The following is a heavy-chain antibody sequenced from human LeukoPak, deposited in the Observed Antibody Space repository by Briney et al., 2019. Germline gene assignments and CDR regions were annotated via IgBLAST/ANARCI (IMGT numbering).Heavy chain of an antibody. CDR2: ISSSSYI. V-gene: IGHV3-21*01. D-gene: IGHD1-14*01. CDR3: ARTSRTYYFDY. J-gene: IGHJ4*02. CDR1: GFTSSSYS. Sequence: GGSLRLSCAAAGFTSSSYSMTWVRQAPGKGLEWVSSISSSSYIYYADSVKGRFTISRDNAKNSLYLQMNSLRAEDTAVYYCARTSRTYYFDYWGQGTLVTVSS.